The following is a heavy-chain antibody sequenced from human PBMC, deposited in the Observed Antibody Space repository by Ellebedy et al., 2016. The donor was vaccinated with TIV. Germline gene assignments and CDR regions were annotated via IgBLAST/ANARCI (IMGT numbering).Heavy chain of an antibody. Sequence: GESLKISCAASGFTVSSNYMSWVRQAPGKGLEWVSVIYSGGSTYYADSVKGRFTISRDNSKNTLYLQMNSLRAEDTAVYYCARDPSKSGTRPRFDPWGQGTLVTVSS. V-gene: IGHV3-66*01. CDR3: ARDPSKSGTRPRFDP. CDR1: GFTVSSNY. D-gene: IGHD1-14*01. J-gene: IGHJ5*02. CDR2: IYSGGST.